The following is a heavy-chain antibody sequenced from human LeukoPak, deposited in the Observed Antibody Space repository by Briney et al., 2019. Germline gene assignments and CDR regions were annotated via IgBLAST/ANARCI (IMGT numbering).Heavy chain of an antibody. J-gene: IGHJ4*02. CDR3: ARDNNSGSYYDPLDY. Sequence: ASVKVSCKVSGYTLTELSMHWVRQAPGKGLEWMGGFDPEDGETIYAQKFQGRVTMTTDTSTSTAYMELRSLRSDDTAVYYCARDNNSGSYYDPLDYWGQGTLVTVSS. CDR2: FDPEDGET. V-gene: IGHV1-24*01. D-gene: IGHD1-26*01. CDR1: GYTLTELS.